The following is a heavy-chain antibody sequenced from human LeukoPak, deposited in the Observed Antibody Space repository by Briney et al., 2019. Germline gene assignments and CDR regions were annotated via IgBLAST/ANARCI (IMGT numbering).Heavy chain of an antibody. Sequence: GGSLRLSCTASGFTFGDHAMSWVRQAPGKGLEWVGFIRSKAYRGTTEYAASVKGRFTISRDDSKSIVYLHMNSLKTEDTALYYCTRGPIQLWIHNAMDVWGQGTTVTVSS. CDR2: IRSKAYRGTT. CDR3: TRGPIQLWIHNAMDV. D-gene: IGHD5-18*01. CDR1: GFTFGDHA. V-gene: IGHV3-49*04. J-gene: IGHJ6*02.